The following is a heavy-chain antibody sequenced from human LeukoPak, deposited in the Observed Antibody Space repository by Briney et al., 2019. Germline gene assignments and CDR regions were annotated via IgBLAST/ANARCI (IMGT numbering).Heavy chain of an antibody. Sequence: GGSLRLSCAASGFTFSSYWMSWDRQAPGKGLEWVANIKQDGSEKYYVDSVKGRSTISRDDAKNSLYLQMNSLRAEDTAVYYCASPRAYGDHWIGAFDIWGQGTMVTVSS. CDR2: IKQDGSEK. D-gene: IGHD4-17*01. CDR3: ASPRAYGDHWIGAFDI. V-gene: IGHV3-7*01. CDR1: GFTFSSYW. J-gene: IGHJ3*02.